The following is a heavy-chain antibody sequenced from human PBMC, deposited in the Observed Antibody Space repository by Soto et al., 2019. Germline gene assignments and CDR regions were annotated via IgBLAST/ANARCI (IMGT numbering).Heavy chain of an antibody. D-gene: IGHD2-15*01. V-gene: IGHV4-39*01. CDR3: AGGGHDY. Sequence: QLQLQESGPGLVKPSETLSLTCTVSGGSISSSSYYWGWIRQPPGKGVEWIGSIYYSGSLYYNPALPILVTISVDTSKNHFSLKLSSVTDDDTAVYYCAGGGHDYWGQGTLVTVSS. CDR1: GGSISSSSYY. J-gene: IGHJ4*02. CDR2: IYYSGSL.